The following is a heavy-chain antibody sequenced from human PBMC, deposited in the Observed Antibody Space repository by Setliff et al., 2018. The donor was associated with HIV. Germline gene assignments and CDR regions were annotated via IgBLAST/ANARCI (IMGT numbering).Heavy chain of an antibody. J-gene: IGHJ4*02. CDR3: TRDPYYDYVWGSYRSSRYFDY. CDR2: IRSIGHYGTI. D-gene: IGHD3-16*02. Sequence: PGGSLRLSCTASGFTFGDYAMGWVRQAPGKGLEWVSLIRSIGHYGTIEYAASVKGRFTISRDDSKSIAYLQMNSLKTEDTAVYYCTRDPYYDYVWGSYRSSRYFDYWGQGTLVTVSS. CDR1: GFTFGDYA. V-gene: IGHV3-49*04.